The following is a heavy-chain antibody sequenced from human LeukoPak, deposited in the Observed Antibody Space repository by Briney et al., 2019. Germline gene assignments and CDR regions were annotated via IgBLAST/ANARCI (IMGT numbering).Heavy chain of an antibody. Sequence: GGSLRLSCAASGFTFSSYWMSWVRQAPGKGLEWVANTKQDGSEKYYVDSVKGRFTISRDNAKNSLYLQMNSLRAEDTAVYYCARDGGRYCSGGSCYSPWFDPWGQGTLVTVSS. CDR2: TKQDGSEK. J-gene: IGHJ5*02. CDR1: GFTFSSYW. V-gene: IGHV3-7*01. CDR3: ARDGGRYCSGGSCYSPWFDP. D-gene: IGHD2-15*01.